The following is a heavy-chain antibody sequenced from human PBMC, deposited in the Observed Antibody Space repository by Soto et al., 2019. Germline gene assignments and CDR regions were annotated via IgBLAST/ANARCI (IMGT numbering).Heavy chain of an antibody. CDR3: IQSRCGGDCLQSYASYYYYGMDV. Sequence: SGPTLVNPTQTLTLTCTFSGFPLSTSGVGVGWIRQSPGKALEWLAVIYWDDDKRYSPSLKSRLSITKDTSKNQVVLTMTNMDPVDTATYYCIQSRCGGDCLQSYASYYYYGMDVRGQGTTVTVS. V-gene: IGHV2-5*02. D-gene: IGHD2-21*02. CDR2: IYWDDDK. J-gene: IGHJ6*02. CDR1: GFPLSTSGVG.